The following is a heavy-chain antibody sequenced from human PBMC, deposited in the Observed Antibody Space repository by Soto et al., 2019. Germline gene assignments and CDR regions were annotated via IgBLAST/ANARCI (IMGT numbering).Heavy chain of an antibody. CDR1: GGTFRTYA. CDR2: IIPIFGKV. D-gene: IGHD6-19*01. V-gene: IGHV1-69*12. J-gene: IGHJ6*02. CDR3: AKGAVAGTPTSYYYYGMDV. Sequence: QVQLLQSGAEVKKPGSSVRVSCEASGGTFRTYAISWVRQAPGQGLEWMGEIIPIFGKVNYAQKFQGRVKITADEYTTTVYMDLRSLTSEDTAVYYCAKGAVAGTPTSYYYYGMDVWGQGTTVTVS.